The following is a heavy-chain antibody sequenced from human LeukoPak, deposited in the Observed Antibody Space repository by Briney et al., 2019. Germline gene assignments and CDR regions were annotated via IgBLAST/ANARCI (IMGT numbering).Heavy chain of an antibody. D-gene: IGHD6-13*01. CDR1: GGSVSSYY. J-gene: IGHJ3*02. Sequence: SETLSLTCTVSGGSVSSYYWSWIRQPPGKGLEWIGYIYYSGSTNYNPSLKSRVTISVDTSKNQFSLKLSSVTAADTAVYYCARDRVAAAPWAFDIWGQGTMVTVSS. CDR3: ARDRVAAAPWAFDI. CDR2: IYYSGST. V-gene: IGHV4-59*02.